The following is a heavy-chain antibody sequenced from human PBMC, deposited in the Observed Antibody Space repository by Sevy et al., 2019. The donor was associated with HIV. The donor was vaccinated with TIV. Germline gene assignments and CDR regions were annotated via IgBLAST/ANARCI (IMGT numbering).Heavy chain of an antibody. CDR3: AKGDSSGYYLNYFDY. CDR1: GFTFSSYG. J-gene: IGHJ4*02. Sequence: VGSLRLSCAASGFTFSSYGMNWVRQAPGKGLEWVSAITGSGGSTYYADSVKGRFTISRDNPKNALYLQMNNVRAEDTAVYYCAKGDSSGYYLNYFDYWGQGTLVTVSS. CDR2: ITGSGGST. D-gene: IGHD3-22*01. V-gene: IGHV3-23*01.